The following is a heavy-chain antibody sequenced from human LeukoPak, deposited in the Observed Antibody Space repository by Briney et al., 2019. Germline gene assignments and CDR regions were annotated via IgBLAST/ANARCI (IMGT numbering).Heavy chain of an antibody. D-gene: IGHD2-2*01. Sequence: GGSLRLSCAASGFTFSSYAMHWVRQAPGKGLEWVAVISYDGSNKYYADSVKGRFTISRDNSKNTLYLQMNSLRAEDTAVYYCAKDKSRYCSSTSCYGWGTFDYWGQGTLVTVSS. CDR3: AKDKSRYCSSTSCYGWGTFDY. J-gene: IGHJ4*02. CDR2: ISYDGSNK. CDR1: GFTFSSYA. V-gene: IGHV3-30-3*01.